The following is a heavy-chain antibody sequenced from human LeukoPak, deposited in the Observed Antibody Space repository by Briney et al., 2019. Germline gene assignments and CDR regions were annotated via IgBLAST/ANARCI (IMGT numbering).Heavy chain of an antibody. D-gene: IGHD3-9*01. CDR3: ARDHPVADWAPDI. V-gene: IGHV4-59*13. Sequence: SETLSLTCSVSGVSISSYSWTWIRQPPGKGLEWIGFIDYSGSSNYSPSLKSRVTISADPSTNHFSLNLTSVTAADTAVYFCARDHPVADWAPDIWGRGTMVTVSS. CDR1: GVSISSYS. CDR2: IDYSGSS. J-gene: IGHJ3*02.